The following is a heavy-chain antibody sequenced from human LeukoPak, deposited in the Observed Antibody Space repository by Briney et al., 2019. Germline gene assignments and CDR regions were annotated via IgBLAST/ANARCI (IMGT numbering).Heavy chain of an antibody. CDR2: INHSGST. V-gene: IGHV4-34*01. CDR3: ARDRLGNWNYGGYFDY. Sequence: SETLSLTCAVYGGSFSDFYWSWIRQPPGKGLEWIGEINHSGSTNYSPSLKSRVTISVDTSKNQFSLKLSSVTAADTAVYYCARDRLGNWNYGGYFDYWGQGTLVTVSS. J-gene: IGHJ4*02. D-gene: IGHD1-7*01. CDR1: GGSFSDFY.